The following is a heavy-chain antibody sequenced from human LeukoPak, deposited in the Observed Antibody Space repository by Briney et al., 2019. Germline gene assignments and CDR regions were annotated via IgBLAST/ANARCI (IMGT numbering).Heavy chain of an antibody. CDR3: ARGESTVVTQYYYYGMDV. CDR2: MNPNSGNT. CDR1: GYTFTSYD. V-gene: IGHV1-8*01. Sequence: ASVKVSCKASGYTFTSYDINWVRQATGQGLEWMGWMNPNSGNTGYAQKFQGRVTMTRITSISTAYMELSSLRSEDTAVYYCARGESTVVTQYYYYGMDVWGQGTTVTVSS. J-gene: IGHJ6*02. D-gene: IGHD4-23*01.